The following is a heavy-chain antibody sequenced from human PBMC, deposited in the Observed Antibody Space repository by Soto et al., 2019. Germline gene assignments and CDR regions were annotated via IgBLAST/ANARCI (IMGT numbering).Heavy chain of an antibody. V-gene: IGHV3-23*01. J-gene: IGHJ4*02. CDR1: GFTFSSYA. CDR3: AKGSGSYLDLYY. Sequence: GGSLRLSCAASGFTFSSYAMSWVRQAPGKGLEWVSAISGSGGSTYYADSVKGRFTISRDNSKNTLYLQMNSLRSEDTAVYYCAKGSGSYLDLYYWGQGTLVTVSS. CDR2: ISGSGGST. D-gene: IGHD3-10*01.